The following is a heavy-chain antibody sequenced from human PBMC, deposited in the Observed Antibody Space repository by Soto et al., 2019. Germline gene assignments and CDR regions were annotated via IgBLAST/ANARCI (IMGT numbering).Heavy chain of an antibody. D-gene: IGHD6-13*01. Sequence: QITLQESGPTLVKPTQTLTLTCTFSGFSPSTSGVGVGWIRQPPGKALEWLALIYWDDDMRYSPSLKSRLTITKDTSKKQVVLTMTNMDPVDTATYYCAHSYSSSWGYYFDYWGQGILVTVSS. CDR3: AHSYSSSWGYYFDY. V-gene: IGHV2-5*02. CDR1: GFSPSTSGVG. J-gene: IGHJ4*02. CDR2: IYWDDDM.